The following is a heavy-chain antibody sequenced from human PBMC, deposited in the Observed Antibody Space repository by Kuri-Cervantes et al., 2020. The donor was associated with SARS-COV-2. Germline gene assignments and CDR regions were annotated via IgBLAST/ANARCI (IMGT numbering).Heavy chain of an antibody. CDR1: GGSISSYY. D-gene: IGHD3-22*01. J-gene: IGHJ4*02. Sequence: ESLKISCTVSGGSISSYYWSWIRQPPGKGLEWIGYIYYSGSTNYNPSLKSRVTISVDTSKNQFSLKLSSVTAADTAVYYCARVYYDSGGYYEVRYFDYWGQGTLVTVSS. CDR3: ARVYYDSGGYYEVRYFDY. V-gene: IGHV4-59*01. CDR2: IYYSGST.